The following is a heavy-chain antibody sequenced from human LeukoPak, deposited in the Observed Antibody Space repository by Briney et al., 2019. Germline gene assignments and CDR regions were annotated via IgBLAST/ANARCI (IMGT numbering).Heavy chain of an antibody. CDR3: SRDSTTRVRGGTYYYMDV. Sequence: PGGSLRLSCAASGFTVSSNYMSWVRQAPGKGLEWVSFIYSGGSTYYKDYAKGRFTISRDYSKNTKYLQMKRLRAEDADVYDCSRDSTTRVRGGTYYYMDVWGKGTPVTVSS. V-gene: IGHV3-53*01. CDR2: IYSGGST. J-gene: IGHJ6*03. CDR1: GFTVSSNY. D-gene: IGHD3-10*01.